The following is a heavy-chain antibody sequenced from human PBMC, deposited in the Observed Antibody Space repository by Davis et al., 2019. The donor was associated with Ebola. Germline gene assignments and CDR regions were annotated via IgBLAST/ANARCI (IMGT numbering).Heavy chain of an antibody. Sequence: GESLKISCAASGFTFSSYSMNWVRQAPGKGLEWVSSISSSSSYIYYADSVKGRFTISRDNAKNSLYLQMNSLRAEDTAVYYCARDAYYYDSSGPLGDAFDIWGQGTMVTVSS. CDR1: GFTFSSYS. V-gene: IGHV3-21*01. J-gene: IGHJ3*02. CDR2: ISSSSSYI. D-gene: IGHD3-22*01. CDR3: ARDAYYYDSSGPLGDAFDI.